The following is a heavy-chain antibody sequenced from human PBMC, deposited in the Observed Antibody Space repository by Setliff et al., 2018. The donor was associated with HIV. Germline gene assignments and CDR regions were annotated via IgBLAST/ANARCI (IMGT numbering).Heavy chain of an antibody. CDR3: AREIYGGNSRPFDY. D-gene: IGHD2-21*02. V-gene: IGHV4-59*12. Sequence: SETLSLTCRVSGGSISSYHWSWIRQPPGKGLEWIGYISYSGTTNYNPSLKSRVTISVDTSKNQFSLRLSSVTAADTAVYYCAREIYGGNSRPFDYWGQGTLVTVSS. CDR2: ISYSGTT. J-gene: IGHJ4*02. CDR1: GGSISSYH.